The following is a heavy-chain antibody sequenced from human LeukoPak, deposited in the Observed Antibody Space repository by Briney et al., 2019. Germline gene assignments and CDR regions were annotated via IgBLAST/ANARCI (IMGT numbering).Heavy chain of an antibody. J-gene: IGHJ4*02. CDR2: ISGSGGST. CDR1: GFTFSSYW. Sequence: GGSLRLSCAASGFTFSSYWMHWVRQAPGKGLEWVSAISGSGGSTYYADFVKGRFTISRDNSKNTLYLQMNSLRAEDTAVYYCAKGGHTIPYYFDYWGQGTLVTVSS. CDR3: AKGGHTIPYYFDY. V-gene: IGHV3-23*01. D-gene: IGHD5-24*01.